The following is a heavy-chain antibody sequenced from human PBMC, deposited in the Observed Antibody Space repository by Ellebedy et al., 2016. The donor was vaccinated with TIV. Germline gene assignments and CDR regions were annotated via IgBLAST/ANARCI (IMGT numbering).Heavy chain of an antibody. CDR1: GFTFTSFG. CDR3: ARVGWGYSGGEDN. V-gene: IGHV1-18*04. CDR2: FSVYNGNT. Sequence: AASVKVSCKASGFTFTSFGISWVRQAPGQGLEWMGWFSVYNGNTNYAQNLQGRVSMTTDASARTAYMELRSLRSDDTAVYYCARVGWGYSGGEDNWGQGTLVTVSS. D-gene: IGHD5-12*01. J-gene: IGHJ4*02.